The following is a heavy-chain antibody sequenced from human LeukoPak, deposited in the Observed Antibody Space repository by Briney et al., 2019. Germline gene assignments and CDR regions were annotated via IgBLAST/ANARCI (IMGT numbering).Heavy chain of an antibody. V-gene: IGHV1-46*01. Sequence: ASVKVSCKASGYTFTSYYMHWVRQAPGQGLEWMGIINPSGGSTSYAQKFQGRVTMTRDTSMSTVYMELSSLRSEDTAVYYCARQSYRGSYLLYWFDPWGQGTLVTVSS. D-gene: IGHD1-26*01. CDR2: INPSGGST. CDR3: ARQSYRGSYLLYWFDP. J-gene: IGHJ5*02. CDR1: GYTFTSYY.